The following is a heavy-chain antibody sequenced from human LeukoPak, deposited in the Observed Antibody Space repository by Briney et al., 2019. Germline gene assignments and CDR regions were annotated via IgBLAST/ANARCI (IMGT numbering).Heavy chain of an antibody. D-gene: IGHD4-23*01. Sequence: GALVKVSCKASGYTFTSYYMHWVRQAPGQGLEWMGIINPSGGSTSYAQKFQGRVTMTRDTSTSTVYMELSSLRSEDTAVYYCARVRSYGGNSAPIDYWGQGTLVTVSS. V-gene: IGHV1-46*01. CDR2: INPSGGST. J-gene: IGHJ4*02. CDR1: GYTFTSYY. CDR3: ARVRSYGGNSAPIDY.